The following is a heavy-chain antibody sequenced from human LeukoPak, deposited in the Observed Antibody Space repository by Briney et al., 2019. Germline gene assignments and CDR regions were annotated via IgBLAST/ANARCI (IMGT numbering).Heavy chain of an antibody. Sequence: SVKVSCKASGGTFSSYAISWVRQAPGQGLEWMGGIIPIFGTANYAQKFQGRVTITADESTSTAYMELSSLRSEDTAVYYCAREGPGGSYEANDAFDIWGQGTMVTVSS. CDR2: IIPIFGTA. CDR3: AREGPGGSYEANDAFDI. J-gene: IGHJ3*02. V-gene: IGHV1-69*13. D-gene: IGHD1-26*01. CDR1: GGTFSSYA.